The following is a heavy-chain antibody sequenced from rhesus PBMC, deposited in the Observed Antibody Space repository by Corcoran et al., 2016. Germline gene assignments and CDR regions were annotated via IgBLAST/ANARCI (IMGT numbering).Heavy chain of an antibody. CDR3: ARLGASGTYYRDY. Sequence: QVQLQESGPGLVKPSETLSLTCAVSGGSISNNYWSWIRQSPGKGLEWIGYIYGGSGRTSYNPSLKSRITISTDTSKNQFSLKLNSVTAADTAVYYCARLGASGTYYRDYWGQGVLVTVSS. CDR2: IYGGSGRT. J-gene: IGHJ4*01. CDR1: GGSISNNY. V-gene: IGHV4-147*01. D-gene: IGHD3-16*01.